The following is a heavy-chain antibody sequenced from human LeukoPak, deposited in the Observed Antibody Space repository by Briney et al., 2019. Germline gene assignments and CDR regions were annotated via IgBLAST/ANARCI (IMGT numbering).Heavy chain of an antibody. CDR2: ISAYNGNT. CDR3: ARGNYGEYVGDY. V-gene: IGHV1-18*01. CDR1: GYTFTSYG. J-gene: IGHJ4*02. Sequence: ASVKISSKTSGYTFTSYGISWVRQAPGQGLVGIGWISAYNGNTNYAQKLQGRVTMNTDTSTSTAYMELRSLSSNDSAVYCCARGNYGEYVGDYWGQGTLVMVSA. D-gene: IGHD4-17*01.